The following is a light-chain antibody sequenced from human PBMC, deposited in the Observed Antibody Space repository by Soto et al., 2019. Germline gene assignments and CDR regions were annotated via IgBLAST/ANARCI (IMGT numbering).Light chain of an antibody. CDR2: DVS. CDR3: MQNTHWPHT. CDR1: QSLVSSNGKTY. Sequence: DVVLTQFPPSLPVTPGQPASISCRSRQSLVSSNGKTYLSWYHQRPGQPPRRLLYDVSDRDSGVPDRFSGSGSGTDFTLKISRMEAEDVGIYYYMQNTHWPHTFGQGTKLEIK. J-gene: IGKJ2*01. V-gene: IGKV2-30*01.